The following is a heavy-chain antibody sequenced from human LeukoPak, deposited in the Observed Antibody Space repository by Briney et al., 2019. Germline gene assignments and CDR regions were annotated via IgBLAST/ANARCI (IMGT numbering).Heavy chain of an antibody. CDR1: GFTFSSYR. Sequence: GGSLRLSCAASGFTFSSYRMNWVRQAPGKGPEWISWIAGSGTDIIYADSVKGRFTISRDNAKNSLYLQVNSLRAEDTAVYYCARDQDYGFTYWGQGTLVTVSS. J-gene: IGHJ4*02. V-gene: IGHV3-48*01. CDR2: IAGSGTDI. CDR3: ARDQDYGFTY. D-gene: IGHD4-17*01.